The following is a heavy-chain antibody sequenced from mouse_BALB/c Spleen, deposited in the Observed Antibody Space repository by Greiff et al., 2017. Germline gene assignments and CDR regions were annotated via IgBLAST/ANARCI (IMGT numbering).Heavy chain of an antibody. Sequence: QVQLQQSGAELVRPGVSVKISCKGSGYTFTDYAMHWVKQSHAKSLEWIGVISTYYGDASYNQKFKGKATMTVDKSSSTAYMQLSSLTSEDSAVYYCARLWDVGWYFDVWGAGTTVTVSS. V-gene: IGHV1S137*01. CDR2: ISTYYGDA. J-gene: IGHJ1*01. CDR3: ARLWDVGWYFDV. CDR1: GYTFTDYA. D-gene: IGHD4-1*01.